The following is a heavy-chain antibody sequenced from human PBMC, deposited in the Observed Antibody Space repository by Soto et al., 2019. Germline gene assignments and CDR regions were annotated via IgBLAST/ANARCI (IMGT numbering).Heavy chain of an antibody. CDR3: ARAPITGTLYLDV. J-gene: IGHJ6*03. Sequence: GGSLRLSCAASGFTFSSYGMHWVRQAPGKGLEWVAVIWYDGSNKYYADSVKGRFTISRDNSKNTLYLQMNSLRAEDTAVYYCARAPITGTLYLDVWGKGTTVTVS. CDR2: IWYDGSNK. D-gene: IGHD1-20*01. V-gene: IGHV3-33*01. CDR1: GFTFSSYG.